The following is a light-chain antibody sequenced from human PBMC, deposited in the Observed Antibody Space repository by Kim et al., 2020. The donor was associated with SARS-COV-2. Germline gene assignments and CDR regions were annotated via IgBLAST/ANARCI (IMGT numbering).Light chain of an antibody. CDR1: NVGGKR. CDR3: QVWDSGSDHPV. J-gene: IGLJ2*01. Sequence: APGKTARITCEGNNVGGKRVHWHQQRPGRAPILVMYYDSDRPSGIPDRFSGSNAGNTATLTISRVEAGDEADYYCQVWDSGSDHPVFGGGTQLTVL. CDR2: YDS. V-gene: IGLV3-21*04.